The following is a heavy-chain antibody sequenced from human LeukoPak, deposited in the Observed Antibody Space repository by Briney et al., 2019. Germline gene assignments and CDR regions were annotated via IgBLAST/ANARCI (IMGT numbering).Heavy chain of an antibody. Sequence: PSETLSLTCTVSGGSISSYYWSWIRQHPGKGLEWLGYIYYSGSTYYNPSLKSRVTISVDTSKNQFSLKLSSVTAADTAVYYCARASGGEVSWFDPWGQGTLVTVSS. CDR3: ARASGGEVSWFDP. CDR1: GGSISSYY. CDR2: IYYSGST. V-gene: IGHV4-59*06. D-gene: IGHD2-21*01. J-gene: IGHJ5*02.